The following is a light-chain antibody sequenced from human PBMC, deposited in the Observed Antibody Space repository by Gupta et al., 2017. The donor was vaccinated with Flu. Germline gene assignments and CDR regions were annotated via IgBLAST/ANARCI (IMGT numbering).Light chain of an antibody. Sequence: QSALTQPPSASGSPGQSVTISCTGTSSDVGGYNYVSWYQHHPGKAPNLMIYEVSKRPSGVPDRFSGSKSGNTASLTVSGLQAEDEADYYCSSYAGSNNLGVFGGGTNLTVL. CDR1: SSDVGGYNY. CDR3: SSYAGSNNLGV. CDR2: EVS. V-gene: IGLV2-8*01. J-gene: IGLJ3*02.